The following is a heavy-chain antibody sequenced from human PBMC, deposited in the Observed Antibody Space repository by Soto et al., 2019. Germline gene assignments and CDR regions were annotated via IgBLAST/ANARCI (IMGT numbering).Heavy chain of an antibody. CDR2: ISYDGSNK. CDR1: GFTFSSYG. CDR3: AKENGDHGDYFDY. Sequence: QVQLVESGGGVVQPGRSLRLSCAASGFTFSSYGMHWVRQAPGKGLEWVAVISYDGSNKYYADSVKGRFTISRDNSKNTLYLQMNSRRAEDTAVYYCAKENGDHGDYFDYWGQGTLVTVSS. J-gene: IGHJ4*02. D-gene: IGHD4-17*01. V-gene: IGHV3-30*18.